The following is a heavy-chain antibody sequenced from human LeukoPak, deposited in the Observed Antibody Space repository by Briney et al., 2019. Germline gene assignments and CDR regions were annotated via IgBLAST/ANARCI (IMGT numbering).Heavy chain of an antibody. CDR2: ISGNSSTI. D-gene: IGHD3-22*01. CDR3: ARDLSPYYYDSSGYQAYFDY. CDR1: GFTFSSYC. Sequence: GGSLGLSCAASGFTFSSYCMTWVRQAPGKGLEWVSYISGNSSTIYYADSVKGRSTISRDNAKNSLYLQMNSLRVEDTAFYYCARDLSPYYYDSSGYQAYFDYWGQGTLVTVSS. J-gene: IGHJ4*02. V-gene: IGHV3-48*01.